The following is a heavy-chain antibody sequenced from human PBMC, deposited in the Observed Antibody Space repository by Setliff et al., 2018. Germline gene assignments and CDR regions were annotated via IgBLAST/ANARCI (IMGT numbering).Heavy chain of an antibody. CDR2: VYYTGTA. CDR3: ARDRTYHGSVTYTRWFDY. D-gene: IGHD3-10*01. Sequence: PSETLSLTCTVSGGSFSTYYWCWIRQPPGKGLEFIGYVYYTGTANYVPSLMTRVTMSVDPSKNQFSLKLRSVTAANTAVYYCARDRTYHGSVTYTRWFDYWGQGALVTVSS. J-gene: IGHJ4*02. V-gene: IGHV4-59*01. CDR1: GGSFSTYY.